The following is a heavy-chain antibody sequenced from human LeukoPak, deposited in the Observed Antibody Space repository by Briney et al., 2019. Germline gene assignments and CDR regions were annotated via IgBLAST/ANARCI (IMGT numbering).Heavy chain of an antibody. D-gene: IGHD3-3*01. CDR1: GFIFTSYT. J-gene: IGHJ4*02. CDR3: ARDLLEWYFDY. CDR2: ISGSGDTT. Sequence: PGGSLRLSCAASGFIFTSYTMTWVRQAPGKGLEWVSAISGSGDTTSYADSVKGRFTISRDNSKNTLYLQMNSLRAEDTAVYYCARDLLEWYFDYWGQGTLVTVSS. V-gene: IGHV3-23*01.